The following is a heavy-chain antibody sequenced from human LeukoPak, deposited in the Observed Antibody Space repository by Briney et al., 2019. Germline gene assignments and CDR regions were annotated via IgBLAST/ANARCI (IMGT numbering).Heavy chain of an antibody. J-gene: IGHJ4*02. D-gene: IGHD3-16*01. CDR3: TRDGGSGIDY. CDR1: GFTFSSYD. Sequence: PGGSLRLSCVVSGFTFSSYDMHWLRQAPGKGLEWVAVIWYNGSKMFYGDSVKGRFSVSRDDSKNTLYLQMSSLRAEDTAVYYCTRDGGSGIDYWGQGTLVTVSS. V-gene: IGHV3-33*01. CDR2: IWYNGSKM.